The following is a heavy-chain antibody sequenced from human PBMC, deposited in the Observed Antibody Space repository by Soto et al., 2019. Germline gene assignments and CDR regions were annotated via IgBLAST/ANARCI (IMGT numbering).Heavy chain of an antibody. Sequence: QVQLVQSGAEVKKPGASVKVSCKASGYTFSSNGVSWVRQAPGQGLEWMEWISTFNGNAHYAQKFQGRVTMTTDTSTNTAYMELTSLSSDDTAVYYCARLHGYSSGWYDYWGQGTLVTVSS. J-gene: IGHJ4*02. CDR3: ARLHGYSSGWYDY. CDR1: GYTFSSNG. D-gene: IGHD6-19*01. V-gene: IGHV1-18*04. CDR2: ISTFNGNA.